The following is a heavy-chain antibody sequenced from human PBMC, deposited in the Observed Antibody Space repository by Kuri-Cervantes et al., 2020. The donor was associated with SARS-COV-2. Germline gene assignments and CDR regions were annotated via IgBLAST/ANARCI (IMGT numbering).Heavy chain of an antibody. CDR3: ARVTVTMIVGGYWFDL. J-gene: IGHJ5*02. CDR1: GITVNSNY. D-gene: IGHD3-22*01. CDR2: IYTGGDT. V-gene: IGHV3-53*01. Sequence: GGSLRLSCAASGITVNSNYTSWVRQAPGKGLEWVSIIYTGGDTYYADSVKGRFTIARDISKNTLYLQLNSLKNEDTAVYYCARVTVTMIVGGYWFDLWGQGTLVTVSS.